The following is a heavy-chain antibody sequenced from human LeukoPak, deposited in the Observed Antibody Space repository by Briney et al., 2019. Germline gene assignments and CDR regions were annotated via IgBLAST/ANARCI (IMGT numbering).Heavy chain of an antibody. CDR1: GFTVSTNY. V-gene: IGHV3-53*01. D-gene: IGHD3-3*02. Sequence: GGSLRLSCAASGFTVSTNYTNWVRQAPGKGLEWVSIIYSGATTYYADSVKGRFTISRDTSKNTLSLQMNSLRAEDTAVYFCARVGDHFHWNLDLWGRGTLVTVSS. J-gene: IGHJ2*01. CDR3: ARVGDHFHWNLDL. CDR2: IYSGATT.